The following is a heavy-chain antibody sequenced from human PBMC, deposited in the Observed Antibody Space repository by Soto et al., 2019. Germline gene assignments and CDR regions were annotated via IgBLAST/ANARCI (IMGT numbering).Heavy chain of an antibody. J-gene: IGHJ4*02. Sequence: QVQLVQSGAEVKKAGASVKVCCKASGYTFTSYAMHWVRQAPGQRLEWMGWINAGNGNTKYSQKFQGRVTITRDTASSTSYMELSRLRSEDTAVYYCARGPGGPDGPGDYWGQGTLVTLSS. D-gene: IGHD2-15*01. CDR1: GYTFTSYA. CDR3: ARGPGGPDGPGDY. CDR2: INAGNGNT. V-gene: IGHV1-3*01.